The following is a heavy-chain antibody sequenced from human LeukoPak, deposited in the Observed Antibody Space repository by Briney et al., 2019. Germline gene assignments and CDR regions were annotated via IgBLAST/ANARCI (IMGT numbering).Heavy chain of an antibody. CDR1: GFTFSSYS. J-gene: IGHJ4*02. V-gene: IGHV3-48*04. Sequence: GGSLRLSCAASGFTFSSYSVNWVRQAPGKGLEWVSYISSSSSTIYYADSVKGRFTISRDNAKNSLYLQMNSLRAEDTAVYYCARGISGSGYYFDYWGQGTLVTVSS. D-gene: IGHD3-22*01. CDR2: ISSSSSTI. CDR3: ARGISGSGYYFDY.